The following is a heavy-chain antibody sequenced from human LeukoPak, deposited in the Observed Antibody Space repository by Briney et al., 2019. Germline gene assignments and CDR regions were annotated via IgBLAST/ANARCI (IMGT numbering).Heavy chain of an antibody. D-gene: IGHD2-8*02. J-gene: IGHJ5*02. CDR2: ISGSGGST. CDR3: AKNAGLGYCTDTSRPIDP. CDR1: GFTFSSYA. Sequence: GGSLRLSCAASGFTFSSYAMSWVRQAPGKGLEWVSAISGSGGSTHCADSVKGRFTISRDYSKNTLYLQMNSLRAEDTAVYYCAKNAGLGYCTDTSRPIDPWGQGTLVTVSS. V-gene: IGHV3-23*01.